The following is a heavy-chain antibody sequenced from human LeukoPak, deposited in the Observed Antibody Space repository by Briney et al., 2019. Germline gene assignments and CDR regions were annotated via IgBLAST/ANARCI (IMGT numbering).Heavy chain of an antibody. V-gene: IGHV4-39*01. J-gene: IGHJ4*02. D-gene: IGHD6-13*01. Sequence: SETLSLTCTVSGGSISISSYYWGWIRQPPRKGLEWIGTIYYSGNTYYNPSLKSRVTISVDTSKNQFSLKLGSVTAADTAVYYCARVEGSSWYTVYWGQGTLVTVSS. CDR2: IYYSGNT. CDR3: ARVEGSSWYTVY. CDR1: GGSISISSYY.